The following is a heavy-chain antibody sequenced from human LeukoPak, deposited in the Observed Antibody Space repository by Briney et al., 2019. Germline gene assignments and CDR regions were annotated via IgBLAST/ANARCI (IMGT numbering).Heavy chain of an antibody. J-gene: IGHJ4*02. CDR2: GRSDGST. Sequence: GGSLRLSCEASGFTFSSFGMHWVRQAPGKGLEWVAFGRSDGSTYHADSVKGRFTISRDNSKNTLYLQMHSLTAEDTAMYYCVKDLVGSWSIDYWGQGTLVSVSS. D-gene: IGHD1-26*01. CDR3: VKDLVGSWSIDY. CDR1: GFTFSSFG. V-gene: IGHV3-30*02.